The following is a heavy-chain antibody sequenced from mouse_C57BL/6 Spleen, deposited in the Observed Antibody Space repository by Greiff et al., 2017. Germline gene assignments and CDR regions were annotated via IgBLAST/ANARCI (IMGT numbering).Heavy chain of an antibody. D-gene: IGHD4-1*01. V-gene: IGHV3-6*01. Sequence: EESGPGLVKPSQSLSLTCSVTGYSITSGYYWNWIRQFPGNKLEWMGYISYDGSNNYNPSLKKRISITRDTSKNQFILKLNSVTTEDTATYYCARAWDYLDYWGQGTTLTVSS. J-gene: IGHJ2*01. CDR1: GYSITSGYY. CDR3: ARAWDYLDY. CDR2: ISYDGSN.